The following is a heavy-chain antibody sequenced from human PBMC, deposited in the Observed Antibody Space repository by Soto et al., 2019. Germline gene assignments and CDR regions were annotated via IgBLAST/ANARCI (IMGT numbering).Heavy chain of an antibody. Sequence: DVQLVESGGGLVQPGRSLRLSCAASGFTFDDYAMHWVRQAPGKGLEWVSGISWNSGSIGYADSVKGRFTISRDNAKNSLYLQMNSLRAEDTALYYCAKDGGQQLARWFDPWGQGTLVTVSS. D-gene: IGHD6-13*01. CDR1: GFTFDDYA. V-gene: IGHV3-9*01. CDR3: AKDGGQQLARWFDP. J-gene: IGHJ5*02. CDR2: ISWNSGSI.